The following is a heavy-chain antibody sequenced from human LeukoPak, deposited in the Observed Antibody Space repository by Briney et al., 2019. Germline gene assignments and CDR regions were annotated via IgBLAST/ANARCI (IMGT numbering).Heavy chain of an antibody. CDR1: GGSISSSSYY. CDR3: ASGDSVGPLVAATLLYYYYGMDV. Sequence: SETLSLTCTVSGGSISSSSYYWGWIRQPPGKGLEWIGSIYYSGSTYYNPSLKSRVTISVDTSKNQFSLKLSSVTAADTAVYYCASGDSVGPLVAATLLYYYYGMDVWGQGTTVTVSS. D-gene: IGHD2-15*01. CDR2: IYYSGST. J-gene: IGHJ6*02. V-gene: IGHV4-39*01.